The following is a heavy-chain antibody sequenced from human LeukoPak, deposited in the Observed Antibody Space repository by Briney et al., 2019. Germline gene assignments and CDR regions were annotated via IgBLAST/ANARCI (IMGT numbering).Heavy chain of an antibody. Sequence: ASVKVSCKASGYTFTSYYMHWVRQAPGQGLEWMGIINPSGGSTSYAQKFQGRVTMTRDMSTSTVYMELSSLRAEDTAVYYCAKDQAQGYYDSSGYPYWGQGTLVTVSS. J-gene: IGHJ4*02. D-gene: IGHD3-22*01. CDR3: AKDQAQGYYDSSGYPY. CDR2: INPSGGST. CDR1: GYTFTSYY. V-gene: IGHV1-46*01.